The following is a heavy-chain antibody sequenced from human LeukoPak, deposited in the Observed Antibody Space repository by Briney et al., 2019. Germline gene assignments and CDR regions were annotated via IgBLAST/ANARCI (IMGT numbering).Heavy chain of an antibody. V-gene: IGHV3-30-3*01. CDR2: MSYDGSNS. CDR1: GSSFSGYA. CDR3: ARGSPPDN. Sequence: PGGSLRLSCAASGSSFSGYAMYWVRQAPGKGLEWVAVMSYDGSNSYYVDSVKGRLTISRDDSKNTLYLQMSSLRPEDTAVYYCARGSPPDNWGQGTLVTVSS. J-gene: IGHJ4*02.